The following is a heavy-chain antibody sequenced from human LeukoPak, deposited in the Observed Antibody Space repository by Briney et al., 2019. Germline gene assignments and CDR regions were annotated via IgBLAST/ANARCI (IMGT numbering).Heavy chain of an antibody. D-gene: IGHD3-22*01. V-gene: IGHV4-59*01. Sequence: SETLSLTCTVSGGSISSYYWSWIRQPPGKGLEWIGYIYYSGSTNYNPSLKSRVTISVDTSKNQFSLKLSSVTAADTAVYYCARDSSGYYSYFDYWGQGTLVTVSS. J-gene: IGHJ4*02. CDR1: GGSISSYY. CDR3: ARDSSGYYSYFDY. CDR2: IYYSGST.